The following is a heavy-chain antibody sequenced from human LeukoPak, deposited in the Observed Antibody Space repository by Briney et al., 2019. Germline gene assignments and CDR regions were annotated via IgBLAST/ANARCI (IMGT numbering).Heavy chain of an antibody. CDR3: ARRPFYYILTGYYSRGMDV. CDR2: IYHSGST. Sequence: KPSETLSLTCTVSGYSISSGYYWGWIRQPPGKGLEWIGSIYHSGSTYYNPSLKSRVTISVDTSKNQFSLKLSSVTAADTAVYYCARRPFYYILTGYYSRGMDVWGQGTTVTVSS. J-gene: IGHJ6*02. V-gene: IGHV4-38-2*02. CDR1: GYSISSGYY. D-gene: IGHD3-9*01.